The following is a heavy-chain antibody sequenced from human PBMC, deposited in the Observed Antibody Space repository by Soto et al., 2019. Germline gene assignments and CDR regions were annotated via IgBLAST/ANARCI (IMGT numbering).Heavy chain of an antibody. CDR1: GGSISSGGYY. J-gene: IGHJ5*02. V-gene: IGHV4-31*03. CDR2: IYYSGST. Sequence: SETLSLTCTVSGGSISSGGYYWSWIRQHPGKGLAWIGYIYYSGSTYYNPSLKSRVTISVDTSKNQFSLKLTSVTAADTAMYYCARPKTIGAAAGKGWFDPWGQGTLVTVSS. D-gene: IGHD6-13*01. CDR3: ARPKTIGAAAGKGWFDP.